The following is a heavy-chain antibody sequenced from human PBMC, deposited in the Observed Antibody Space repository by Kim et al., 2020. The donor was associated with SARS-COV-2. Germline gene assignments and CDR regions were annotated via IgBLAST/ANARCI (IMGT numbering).Heavy chain of an antibody. D-gene: IGHD1-1*01. CDR1: GFTVSSNS. J-gene: IGHJ6*02. V-gene: IGHV3-53*01. Sequence: GGSLRLSCEASGFTVSSNSMSWVRQAPGKGLEWVSLTYSGGSTYYADSVKGRLIISRDNSKNTVYIQMNSLRAEDTAVYYCARARVRTTPPYYNYGLDVWGQGTTVTVSS. CDR3: ARARVRTTPPYYNYGLDV. CDR2: TYSGGST.